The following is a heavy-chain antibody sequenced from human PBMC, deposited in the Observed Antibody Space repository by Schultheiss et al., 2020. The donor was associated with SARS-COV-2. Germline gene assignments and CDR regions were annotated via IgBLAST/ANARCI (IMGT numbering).Heavy chain of an antibody. Sequence: GGSLRLSCAASGFTFDDYAMHWVRQAPGKGLEWVSSISSSSSYIYYADSVKGRFTISRDNAKNTLYLQMNSLRAEDTAVYYCAKANFIAVADYYYGMDVWGQGTTVTVSS. CDR2: ISSSSSYI. CDR3: AKANFIAVADYYYGMDV. CDR1: GFTFDDYA. V-gene: IGHV3-21*04. D-gene: IGHD6-19*01. J-gene: IGHJ6*02.